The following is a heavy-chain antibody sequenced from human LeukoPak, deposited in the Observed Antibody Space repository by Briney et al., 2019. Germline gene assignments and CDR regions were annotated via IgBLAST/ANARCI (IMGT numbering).Heavy chain of an antibody. CDR2: ISYDGSNK. J-gene: IGHJ4*02. CDR1: GFTFSSYA. Sequence: PGGSLRLSCAASGFTFSSYAMHWVRQAPGKGLEWVAVISYDGSNKYYADSVKGRFTISRDNSKNTLYLQMNSLRAEDTAVYYCARTDEGDYYDSSGYSDPGDYWGQGTLVTVSS. D-gene: IGHD3-22*01. CDR3: ARTDEGDYYDSSGYSDPGDY. V-gene: IGHV3-30*07.